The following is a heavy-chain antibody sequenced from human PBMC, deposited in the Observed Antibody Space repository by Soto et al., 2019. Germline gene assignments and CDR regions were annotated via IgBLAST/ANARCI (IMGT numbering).Heavy chain of an antibody. CDR1: GLSLSTRGVG. Sequence: QITLKESGPALMEPTQTLTLTCSLSGLSLSTRGVGVGWLRQAPGKALECLAIIYWDNDKRYNPSLKTRLTITKXXSXNXXVLPMTYMEPVDTAIYYCAQRVTSSTTYNVGWFDPWGQGTLVTVS. CDR2: IYWDNDK. CDR3: AQRVTSSTTYNVGWFDP. V-gene: IGHV2-5*02. J-gene: IGHJ5*02. D-gene: IGHD1-1*01.